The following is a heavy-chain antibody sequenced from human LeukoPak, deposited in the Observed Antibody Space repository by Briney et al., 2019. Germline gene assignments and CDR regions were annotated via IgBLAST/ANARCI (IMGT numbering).Heavy chain of an antibody. CDR2: MNPNSGNT. V-gene: IGHV1-8*01. CDR3: VRGFRFLEWLPDYYYYYGMDV. D-gene: IGHD3-3*01. J-gene: IGHJ6*02. Sequence: ASVKVSCKASGYTFTSYDINWVRQATGQGLEWMGWMNPNSGNTGYAQKFQGRVTMTRNTSISTAYMELSSLRSEDTAVYYCVRGFRFLEWLPDYYYYYGMDVWGQGTTVTVSS. CDR1: GYTFTSYD.